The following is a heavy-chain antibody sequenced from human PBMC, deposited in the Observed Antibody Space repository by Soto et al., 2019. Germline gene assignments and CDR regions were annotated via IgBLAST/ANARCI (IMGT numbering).Heavy chain of an antibody. V-gene: IGHV4-30-2*01. CDR3: ARGSPADFDY. J-gene: IGHJ4*02. CDR2: IYHSGST. CDR1: GGSISSGGYS. Sequence: SETLSLTCAVSGGSISSGGYSWSWIRQPPGKGLEWIGYIYHSGSTYYNPSPKSRVTISVDRSKNQFSLKLSSVTAADTAVYYCARGSPADFDYWGQGTLVTVSS.